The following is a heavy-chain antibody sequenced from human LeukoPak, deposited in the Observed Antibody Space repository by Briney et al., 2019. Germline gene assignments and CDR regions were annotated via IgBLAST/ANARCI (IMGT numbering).Heavy chain of an antibody. CDR2: FDPEDGET. CDR1: GYTLTELS. Sequence: GASVKVSCKVSGYTLTELSMHWVRQAPGKGLEWMGGFDPEDGETIYAQKFQGRVTMTEDTSTDTAYMELSSLRSEDTAVYYCATDSGHSGCYYLAFDIWGQGTMVTVSS. J-gene: IGHJ3*02. V-gene: IGHV1-24*01. D-gene: IGHD1-26*01. CDR3: ATDSGHSGCYYLAFDI.